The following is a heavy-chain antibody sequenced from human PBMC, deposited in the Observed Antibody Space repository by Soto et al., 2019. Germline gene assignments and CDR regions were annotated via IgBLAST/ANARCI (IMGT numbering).Heavy chain of an antibody. V-gene: IGHV3-9*01. CDR1: GFTFDDYV. J-gene: IGHJ3*02. CDR2: ISWNSGSI. Sequence: EVQLVESGGGLVQPGRSLRLSCAASGFTFDDYVMHWVRQAPGKGLEWVSGISWNSGSIGYADSVKGRFTISRDNAKNSLYLQMNSLRTEDTALYYCAKAVTTTRGAFDIWGQGTMVTVSS. D-gene: IGHD4-17*01. CDR3: AKAVTTTRGAFDI.